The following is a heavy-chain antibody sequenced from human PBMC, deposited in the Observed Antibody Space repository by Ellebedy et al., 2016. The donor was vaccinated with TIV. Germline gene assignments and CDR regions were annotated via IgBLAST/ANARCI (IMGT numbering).Heavy chain of an antibody. D-gene: IGHD2-8*02. CDR2: IYYSGST. CDR1: GGSISSYY. CDR3: ARNPHWSPGAFDI. Sequence: MPSETLSLTCTVSGGSISSYYWSWIRQPPGKGLEWIGYIYYSGSTNYNPSLKSRVTISVDTSKNQFSLKLSSVTAADTAVYYCARNPHWSPGAFDIWGQGTMVTVSS. V-gene: IGHV4-59*08. J-gene: IGHJ3*02.